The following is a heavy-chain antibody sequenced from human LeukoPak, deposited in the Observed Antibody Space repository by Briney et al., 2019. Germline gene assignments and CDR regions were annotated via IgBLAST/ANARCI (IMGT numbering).Heavy chain of an antibody. V-gene: IGHV4-59*08. Sequence: SETLSLTCTVSGGSISSYYWSWIRQPPGKGLEWIGYIYYSGSTNYNPSLKSRVTISVDTSKSQFSLKLSSVAAADTAVYYCARLEGRAEYYFDYWGQGTLVTVSS. CDR3: ARLEGRAEYYFDY. J-gene: IGHJ4*02. CDR2: IYYSGST. CDR1: GGSISSYY.